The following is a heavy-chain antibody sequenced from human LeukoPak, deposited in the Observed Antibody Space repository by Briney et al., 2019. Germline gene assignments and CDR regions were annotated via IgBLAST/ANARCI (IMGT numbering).Heavy chain of an antibody. CDR3: ASTVSNVLLWFGEPM. V-gene: IGHV3-48*03. CDR2: ISSSGSTI. J-gene: IGHJ4*02. Sequence: GGSLRLSCAASGFTFSSYEMNWVRQAPGKGLEWVSYISSSGSTIYYADSVKGRFTISRDNAKNSLYLQMNSLRAEDTAVYYCASTVSNVLLWFGEPMWGQGTLVTVSS. CDR1: GFTFSSYE. D-gene: IGHD3-10*01.